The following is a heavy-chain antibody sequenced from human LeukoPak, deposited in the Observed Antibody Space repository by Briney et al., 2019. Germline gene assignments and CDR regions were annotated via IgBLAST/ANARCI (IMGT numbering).Heavy chain of an antibody. J-gene: IGHJ4*02. V-gene: IGHV3-48*04. CDR2: ISSSGSTI. D-gene: IGHD5-18*01. Sequence: GGSLRLSCAASGFTFSSYSMNWVRQAPGKGLEWVSYISSSGSTIYYADSVKGRFTISRDNAKNSLYLQMNSLRAEDTAVYYCARADSYGYIGVFDYWGQGTLVTVSS. CDR3: ARADSYGYIGVFDY. CDR1: GFTFSSYS.